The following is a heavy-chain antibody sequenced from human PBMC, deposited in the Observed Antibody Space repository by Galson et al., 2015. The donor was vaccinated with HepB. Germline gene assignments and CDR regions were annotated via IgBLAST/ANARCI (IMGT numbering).Heavy chain of an antibody. J-gene: IGHJ4*02. V-gene: IGHV3-30*18. CDR3: AKPFSRYTTRGEGNYFDS. Sequence: SLRISCAASGFAFYNYGMHWVRQAPGKGLEWVAVISYDGSIKFYADSVKGRFTISRDSSMNTLYLQMNDLNVEDTALYFCAKPFSRYTTRGEGNYFDSWGQGVLVTVSS. CDR2: ISYDGSIK. D-gene: IGHD1-1*01. CDR1: GFAFYNYG.